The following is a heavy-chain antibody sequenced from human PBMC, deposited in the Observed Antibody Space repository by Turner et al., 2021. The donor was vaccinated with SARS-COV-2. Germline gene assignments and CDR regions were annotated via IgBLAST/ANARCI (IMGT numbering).Heavy chain of an antibody. CDR3: ASDNGYSSSWYSVAFDI. V-gene: IGHV3-7*04. D-gene: IGHD6-13*01. Sequence: VQLVESGGGLVQPGGSLRLSCAASGFTFSTYWMSWVRQAPGKGLEWEANIKQDGSEKYYVDSVKGRFNISRDNTKNSLYLQMNSLRAEDTAVYYCASDNGYSSSWYSVAFDIWGQGTMVTVSS. CDR2: IKQDGSEK. J-gene: IGHJ3*02. CDR1: GFTFSTYW.